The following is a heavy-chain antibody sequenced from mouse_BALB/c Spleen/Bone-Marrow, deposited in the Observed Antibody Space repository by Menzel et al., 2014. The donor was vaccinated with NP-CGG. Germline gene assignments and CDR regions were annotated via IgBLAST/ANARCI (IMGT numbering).Heavy chain of an antibody. Sequence: QVQLQQSGAELVRPGASVKLSCKASGYTFTSYWMNWVKQRPGQGLEWIGVIDPSDSETHYNQMFKDKATLTVDKSSSTDYIEHSSVTAEGSAVYYDAGSAMITPFAYWGQGTLVTVSA. CDR1: GYTFTSYW. CDR2: IDPSDSET. J-gene: IGHJ3*01. V-gene: IGHV1-61*01. D-gene: IGHD2-4*01. CDR3: AGSAMITPFAY.